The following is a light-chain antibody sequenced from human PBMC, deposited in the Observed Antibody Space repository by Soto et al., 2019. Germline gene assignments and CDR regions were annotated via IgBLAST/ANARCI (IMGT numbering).Light chain of an antibody. CDR2: GAS. CDR1: QSVNIN. Sequence: EIVMTQSPATLSVSPGERATLSCRASQSVNINLAWYQQKPGQAPRLLIFGASSRANGIPARFSGSGSGTEFTLTISNLQTEDFAAYYCQQYNKWPRTFGQGTKLDIK. CDR3: QQYNKWPRT. J-gene: IGKJ1*01. V-gene: IGKV3-15*01.